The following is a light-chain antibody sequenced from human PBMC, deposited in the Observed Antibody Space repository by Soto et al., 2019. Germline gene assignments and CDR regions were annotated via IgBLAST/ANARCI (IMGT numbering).Light chain of an antibody. CDR3: CSSAPDSIYV. CDR1: SSDVGAYDA. J-gene: IGLJ1*01. V-gene: IGLV2-23*01. Sequence: QSVLAQPASVSGSPGQSITISCTGTSSDVGAYDAVSWYQQHPGKAPQVIIYRGTKRPSGVSTRFSGSVSGNTASLTVSGLQAEDEAEYFCCSSAPDSIYVFGTGTKVTVL. CDR2: RGT.